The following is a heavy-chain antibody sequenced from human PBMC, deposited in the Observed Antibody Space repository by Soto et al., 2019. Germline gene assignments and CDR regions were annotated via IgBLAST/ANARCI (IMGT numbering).Heavy chain of an antibody. V-gene: IGHV4-61*01. CDR2: VYYSGTT. J-gene: IGHJ4*02. CDR1: GGSVSNKTYY. D-gene: IGHD4-17*01. Sequence: SETLSLTCSVSGGSVSNKTYYWSWIRQPPGKRLEWIGYVYYSGTTNYNPSLKSRVTISVDLSKNQFSLRLSSVTTADTALYYCARTTAVPNSLRSRYFFDYWGQGTLVIGSS. CDR3: ARTTAVPNSLRSRYFFDY.